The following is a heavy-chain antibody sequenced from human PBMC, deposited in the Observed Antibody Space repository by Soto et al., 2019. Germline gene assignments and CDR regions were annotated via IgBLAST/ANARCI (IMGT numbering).Heavy chain of an antibody. CDR3: ARTTPRQQLVYRRGGVDY. CDR1: GGSISSSSYY. J-gene: IGHJ4*02. D-gene: IGHD6-13*01. Sequence: QLQLQESGPGLVKPSETLSLTCTVSGGSISSSSYYWGWIRQPPGKGLEWIGSIYYSGSTYYNPSLKSRVTISVDTSKNQFSLKLSSVTAADTAVYYCARTTPRQQLVYRRGGVDYWGQGTLVTVSS. V-gene: IGHV4-39*01. CDR2: IYYSGST.